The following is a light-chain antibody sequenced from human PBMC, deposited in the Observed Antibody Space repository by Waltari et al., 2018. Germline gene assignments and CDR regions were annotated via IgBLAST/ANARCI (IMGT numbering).Light chain of an antibody. CDR3: ATWDESPSGHWV. CDR2: RND. J-gene: IGLJ3*02. Sequence: QSVLSQPPSASGTPGQRVTISCAGRASNIGENVVNVSQQVPGKAPKLLIYRNDLRPSGVPDRFSGSKSGTSASLAISGLQSEDEADYYCATWDESPSGHWVFGGGTKVTVL. V-gene: IGLV1-44*01. CDR1: ASNIGENV.